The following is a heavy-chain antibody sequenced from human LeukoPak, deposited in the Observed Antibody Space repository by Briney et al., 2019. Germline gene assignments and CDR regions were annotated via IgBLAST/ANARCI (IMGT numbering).Heavy chain of an antibody. V-gene: IGHV4-39*01. D-gene: IGHD3-3*01. CDR3: ARLQSLYEPIWSGYPRGAFDI. CDR1: GGSISSSSYY. J-gene: IGHJ3*02. Sequence: SETLSLTCTVSGGSISSSSYYWGWIRQPPGKGLEWIGSIYYSGSTYYNPSLKSRVTISVDTSKNQFSLKLSSVTAADTAVYYCARLQSLYEPIWSGYPRGAFDIWGQGTMVTVSS. CDR2: IYYSGST.